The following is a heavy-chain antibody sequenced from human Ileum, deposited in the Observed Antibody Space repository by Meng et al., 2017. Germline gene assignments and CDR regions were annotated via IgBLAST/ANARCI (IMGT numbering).Heavy chain of an antibody. J-gene: IGHJ4*02. Sequence: QVQPQQWGAGLLKPSEPLSLTRAVYGGSFSGYYWSWIRQPPGKGLEWIGEINHSGSTNYNPSLKSRVTISVDTSKNQFSLKLSSVTAADTAVYYCARVSSMIMVYGGSYFDYWGQGTLVTVSS. CDR3: ARVSSMIMVYGGSYFDY. CDR1: GGSFSGYY. V-gene: IGHV4-34*01. D-gene: IGHD2-8*01. CDR2: INHSGST.